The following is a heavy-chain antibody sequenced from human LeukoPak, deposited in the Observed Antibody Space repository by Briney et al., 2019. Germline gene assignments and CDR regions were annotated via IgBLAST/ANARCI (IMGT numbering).Heavy chain of an antibody. V-gene: IGHV4-34*01. D-gene: IGHD3-22*01. Sequence: SETLSLTCAVYGGSFSGYYWSWIRQPPGKGLEWIGEINHSGSTNYNPSLKSRVTISVDTSKNQFSLKLSSVTAADTAVYYCARGDYYESSGYYFDFDYWGQGTLVTVSS. J-gene: IGHJ4*02. CDR1: GGSFSGYY. CDR2: INHSGST. CDR3: ARGDYYESSGYYFDFDY.